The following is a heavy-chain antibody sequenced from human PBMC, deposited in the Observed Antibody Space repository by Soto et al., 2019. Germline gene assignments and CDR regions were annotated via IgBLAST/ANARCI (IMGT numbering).Heavy chain of an antibody. CDR1: GFTFSSYG. V-gene: IGHV3-30*18. Sequence: PGGSLRLSCAASGFTFSSYGMHWVRQAPGKGLEWVAVISYDGSNKYYADSVKGRFTISRDNSKNTLYLQMNSLRAEDTAVYYCAKTYYDILTGYYSVYYYYYMDFWGKGTTVTLAS. D-gene: IGHD3-9*01. CDR2: ISYDGSNK. J-gene: IGHJ6*03. CDR3: AKTYYDILTGYYSVYYYYYMDF.